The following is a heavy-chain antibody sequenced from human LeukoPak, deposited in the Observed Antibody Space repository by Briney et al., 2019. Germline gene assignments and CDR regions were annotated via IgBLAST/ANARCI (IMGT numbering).Heavy chain of an antibody. J-gene: IGHJ6*02. D-gene: IGHD3-9*01. CDR1: GGSISSYY. V-gene: IGHV4-59*01. Sequence: SETLSPTCTVSGGSISSYYWSWIRQPPGKGLEWIGYIYYSGSTNYNPSLKSRVTISVDTSKNQFSLKLSSVTAADTAVYYCARDRGAYYDILTGYSDYYYYGMDVWGQGTTVTVSS. CDR2: IYYSGST. CDR3: ARDRGAYYDILTGYSDYYYYGMDV.